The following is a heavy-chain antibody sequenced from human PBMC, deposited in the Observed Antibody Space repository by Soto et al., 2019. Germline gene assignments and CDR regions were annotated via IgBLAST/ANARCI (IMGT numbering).Heavy chain of an antibody. Sequence: QVQLRQSGPRLARPSGTLSLTCVVSGDSISSTHWWTWVRQTPGTGLEWIGEVYHTGSTKYNPSLKNRVPTPLEKSNNQFPLISKPLTPPETPVYSVATRPPPIGGTILPIPSWGQGTQSPSPQ. CDR1: GDSISSTHW. CDR3: ATRPPPIGGTILPIPS. V-gene: IGHV4-4*02. J-gene: IGHJ4*02. CDR2: VYHTGST. D-gene: IGHD2-21*01.